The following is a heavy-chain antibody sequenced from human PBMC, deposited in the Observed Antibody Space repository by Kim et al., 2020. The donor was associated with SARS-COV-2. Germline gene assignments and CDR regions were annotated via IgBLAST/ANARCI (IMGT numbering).Heavy chain of an antibody. J-gene: IGHJ3*02. CDR1: GFTFSSYA. V-gene: IGHV3-23*03. CDR2: IYSGGSST. Sequence: GGSLRLSCAASGFTFSSYAMSWVRQAPGKGLEWVSVIYSGGSSTYYADSVKGRFTISRDNSKNTLYLQMNSLRAEDTAVYYCAKDISYDSSGPDIWGQGTMVTVSS. CDR3: AKDISYDSSGPDI. D-gene: IGHD3-22*01.